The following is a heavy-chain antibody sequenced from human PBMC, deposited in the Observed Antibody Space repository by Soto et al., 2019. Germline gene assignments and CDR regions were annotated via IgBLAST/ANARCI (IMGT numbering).Heavy chain of an antibody. CDR3: AREGVAPYYYYGMDV. V-gene: IGHV1-18*01. Sequence: GASVKVSCKASGYTFTNSGINWVRQAPGQGLEWMGWISTYNGDTNYAQKFQDRVTMTTDTSTNTVYMELRSLRSDDTAVYYCAREGVAPYYYYGMDVWGQGTTVTVSS. CDR2: ISTYNGDT. D-gene: IGHD2-15*01. J-gene: IGHJ6*02. CDR1: GYTFTNSG.